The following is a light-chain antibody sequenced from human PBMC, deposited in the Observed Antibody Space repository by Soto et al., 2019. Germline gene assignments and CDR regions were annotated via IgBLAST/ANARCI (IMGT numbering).Light chain of an antibody. J-gene: IGLJ1*01. CDR3: SSCTSDMKFV. CDR2: EVT. Sequence: QSVLTQPASVSGSPGQSITISCTGTTSDVGKYKFVSWYQQFSGEAPKLIIYEVTNRPSGVSHRFSGSKSGNTAFLTISGLQAADESFYYCSSCTSDMKFVFGTGTKVTVL. CDR1: TSDVGKYKF. V-gene: IGLV2-14*03.